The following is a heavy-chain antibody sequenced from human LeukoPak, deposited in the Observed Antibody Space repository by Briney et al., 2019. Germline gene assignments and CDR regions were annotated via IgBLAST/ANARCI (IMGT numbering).Heavy chain of an antibody. CDR2: IYYSGST. Sequence: SETLSLTCTVSGGSISSSNYYWGWFRQPPGKGLEWIGSIYYSGSTSYNPSLKSRVTISVDTSKNQFSLKLSSVTAADTAVYYCARGLYSRQYQLLRIKWFDPWGQGTLVTVSS. J-gene: IGHJ5*02. D-gene: IGHD2-2*01. V-gene: IGHV4-39*01. CDR1: GGSISSSNYY. CDR3: ARGLYSRQYQLLRIKWFDP.